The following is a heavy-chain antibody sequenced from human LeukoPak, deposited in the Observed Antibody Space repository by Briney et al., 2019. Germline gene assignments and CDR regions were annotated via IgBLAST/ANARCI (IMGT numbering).Heavy chain of an antibody. J-gene: IGHJ4*02. V-gene: IGHV1-24*01. Sequence: ASVKVSCKVSGYTLTELSMHWVRQAPGKGLEWMGGFDPEDGETIYAQKFQGRVTMTEDTSTDTAYMELSSLRSDDTAVYYCARDLGYYYDSSGYQPSGSFDYWGQGTLVTVSS. CDR1: GYTLTELS. CDR3: ARDLGYYYDSSGYQPSGSFDY. D-gene: IGHD3-22*01. CDR2: FDPEDGET.